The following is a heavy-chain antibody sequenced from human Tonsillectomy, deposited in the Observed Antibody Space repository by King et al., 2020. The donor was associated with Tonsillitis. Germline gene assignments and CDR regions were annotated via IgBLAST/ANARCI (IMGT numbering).Heavy chain of an antibody. CDR2: IRNDGSSE. CDR3: VKDQVWAVPHWFDP. Sequence: VQLVESGGGIVHPGGSLRLSCAVSGFTMSSYGMDWVRQAPGKGLEGVAFIRNDGSSEYYGDSVKGRFTISRDNSKNTLYLQMNSLRPDDTAVYYCVKDQVWAVPHWFDPWGQGTLVIVSS. V-gene: IGHV3-30*02. CDR1: GFTMSSYG. J-gene: IGHJ5*02. D-gene: IGHD1-26*01.